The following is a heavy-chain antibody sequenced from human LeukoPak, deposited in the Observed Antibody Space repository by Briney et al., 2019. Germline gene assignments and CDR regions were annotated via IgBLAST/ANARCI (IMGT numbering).Heavy chain of an antibody. D-gene: IGHD3-9*01. CDR3: ARERRYFDWLDY. J-gene: IGHJ4*02. V-gene: IGHV4-34*01. CDR2: INHSGST. CDR1: GGSFSGYY. Sequence: SETLSLTCAVYGGSFSGYYWSWIRQPPGKGLEWIGEINHSGSTNYNPSLKSRVTISVDTSKNQFSLKLSSVTAADTAVYYCARERRYFDWLDYWGQGTLVTVSS.